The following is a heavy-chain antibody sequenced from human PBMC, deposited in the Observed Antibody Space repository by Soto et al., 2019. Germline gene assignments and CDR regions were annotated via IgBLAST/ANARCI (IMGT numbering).Heavy chain of an antibody. Sequence: SVKGSCKASGSTFTSSAVQWVRQARGQRLELIGWIVVGSGNTNYAQKFQERVTITRDMSTSTAYMELSSLRSEDTAVYYCAREGVEYSSSSEEYYFDYWGQGTLVTVS. J-gene: IGHJ4*02. CDR1: GSTFTSSA. CDR3: AREGVEYSSSSEEYYFDY. D-gene: IGHD6-6*01. V-gene: IGHV1-58*01. CDR2: IVVGSGNT.